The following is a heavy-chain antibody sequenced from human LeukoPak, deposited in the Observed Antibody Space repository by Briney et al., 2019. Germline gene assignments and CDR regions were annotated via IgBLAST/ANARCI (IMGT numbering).Heavy chain of an antibody. CDR3: ASHDFWSGYSY. V-gene: IGHV4-39*07. D-gene: IGHD3-3*01. CDR1: GGSISSYY. Sequence: PSETLSLTCTVSGGSISSYYWGWIRQPPGKGLEWIGSIYYSGSTYYNPSLKSRVTISVDTSKNQFSLKLSSVTAADTAVYYCASHDFWSGYSYWGQGTLVTVSS. CDR2: IYYSGST. J-gene: IGHJ4*02.